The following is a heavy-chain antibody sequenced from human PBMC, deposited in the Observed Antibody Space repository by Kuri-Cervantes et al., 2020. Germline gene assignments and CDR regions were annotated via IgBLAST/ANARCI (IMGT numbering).Heavy chain of an antibody. Sequence: ASVKVSCKASGYTFTSYAMHWVRQAPGQRLEWMGWINAGNGNTKYSQKFQGRVTITRDTSASTAYMELSSLRSEDTAVYYCAGGFRAVAGTIDYWGQGTLVTVSS. V-gene: IGHV1-3*01. CDR1: GYTFTSYA. CDR2: INAGNGNT. J-gene: IGHJ4*02. D-gene: IGHD6-19*01. CDR3: AGGFRAVAGTIDY.